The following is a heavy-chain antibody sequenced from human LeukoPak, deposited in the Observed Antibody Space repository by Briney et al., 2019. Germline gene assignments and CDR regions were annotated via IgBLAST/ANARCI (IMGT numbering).Heavy chain of an antibody. V-gene: IGHV3-30-3*01. CDR1: GFTFSSYA. CDR2: ISYDGSNK. Sequence: PGRSLRLSCAASGFTFSSYAMHWVRQAPGKGLEWVAVISYDGSNKYYADSVKGRFTISRDNSKNTLYLQMNSRRAEDTAVYYCARPQWELGIGAFDIWGQGTMVTVSS. CDR3: ARPQWELGIGAFDI. J-gene: IGHJ3*02. D-gene: IGHD1-26*01.